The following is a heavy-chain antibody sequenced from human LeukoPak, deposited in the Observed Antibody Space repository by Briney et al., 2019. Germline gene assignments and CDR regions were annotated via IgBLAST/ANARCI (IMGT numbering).Heavy chain of an antibody. J-gene: IGHJ5*02. Sequence: ASVKVSRKASGYTLAGWYIHWVRQAPGQGLEWMGWINPKTGGTNLAKSFQGRVTMTSDTSISTAYMELSSLRSDDTALYFCARDLTPSVVIPAPGRLDPWGQGTQVTVSS. CDR3: ARDLTPSVVIPAPGRLDP. D-gene: IGHD2-2*01. CDR2: INPKTGGT. V-gene: IGHV1-2*02. CDR1: GYTLAGWY.